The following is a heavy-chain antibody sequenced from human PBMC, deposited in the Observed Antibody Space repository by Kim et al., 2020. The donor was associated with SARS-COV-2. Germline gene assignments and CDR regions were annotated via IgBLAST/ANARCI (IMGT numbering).Heavy chain of an antibody. CDR2: ISGSGGST. Sequence: GGSLRLSCAASGFTFSNYAMSWVRQAPGKGLEWLSAISGSGGSTYYADSVKGRFTISRDNSKNTLYLQMNSLRAEDTAVYYCATSGATVTTWCDYWGQGTLVTVSS. J-gene: IGHJ4*02. D-gene: IGHD4-17*01. CDR1: GFTFSNYA. CDR3: ATSGATVTTWCDY. V-gene: IGHV3-23*01.